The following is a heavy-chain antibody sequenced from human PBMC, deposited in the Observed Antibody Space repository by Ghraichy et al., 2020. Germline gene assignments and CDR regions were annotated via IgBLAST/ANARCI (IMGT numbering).Heavy chain of an antibody. J-gene: IGHJ4*02. CDR3: ASDGSGWSRDH. V-gene: IGHV3-69-1*02. CDR1: GIPFSGYG. D-gene: IGHD6-19*01. Sequence: GGSRRLSCAASGIPFSGYGMTWVRQAPGKGLEWVATIGSGGHEFYADSMRGRVTISRDNAKTSIYLQMNSLRDDDTAVYYCASDGSGWSRDHWGQGTLVTVSA. CDR2: IGSGGHE.